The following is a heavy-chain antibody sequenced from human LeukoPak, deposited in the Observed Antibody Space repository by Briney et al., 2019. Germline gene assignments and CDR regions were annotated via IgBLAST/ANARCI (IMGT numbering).Heavy chain of an antibody. Sequence: GGSLRLSCAASGFTFSSYAMHWVRQAPGKGLEWVALISFDGSNKYYADSVKGRFTISRDNSKNTLYLQMNSLRAEDTAVYYCARAHGVTIFGVIMYDAFDIWGQGTMVTVSS. V-gene: IGHV3-30*14. J-gene: IGHJ3*02. CDR3: ARAHGVTIFGVIMYDAFDI. D-gene: IGHD3-3*01. CDR1: GFTFSSYA. CDR2: ISFDGSNK.